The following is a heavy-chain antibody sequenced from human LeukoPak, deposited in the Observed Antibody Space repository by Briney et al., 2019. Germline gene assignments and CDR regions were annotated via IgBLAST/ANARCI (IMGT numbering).Heavy chain of an antibody. CDR1: GGSISSGDYY. J-gene: IGHJ2*01. CDR2: IYYSGST. V-gene: IGHV4-30-4*01. D-gene: IGHD3-22*01. Sequence: PSETLSLTCTVSGGSISSGDYYWRWIRQPPGTGLEWIVYIYYSGSTYYNPSLKSRVTISVDTSKNQFSLKLSSVTAADTAVYYCARHSGYYPDWYFDLWGRGTLVTVSS. CDR3: ARHSGYYPDWYFDL.